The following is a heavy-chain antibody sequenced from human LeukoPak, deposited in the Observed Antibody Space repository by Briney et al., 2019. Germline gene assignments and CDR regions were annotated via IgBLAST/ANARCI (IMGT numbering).Heavy chain of an antibody. CDR2: IYYSGST. D-gene: IGHD2-15*01. CDR3: AREVDCSGGSCYHFDY. Sequence: SETLSLTCTVSGGSISSYYWSWIRQPPGKGLEWIGYIYYSGSTNYNPSLKSRVTISVDTSKNQFSLKLSSVTAADTAVYYCAREVDCSGGSCYHFDYWGQGTPVTVSS. J-gene: IGHJ4*02. V-gene: IGHV4-59*01. CDR1: GGSISSYY.